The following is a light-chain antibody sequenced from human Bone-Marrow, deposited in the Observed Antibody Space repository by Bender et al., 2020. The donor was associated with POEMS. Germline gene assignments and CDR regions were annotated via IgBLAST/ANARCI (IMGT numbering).Light chain of an antibody. Sequence: QSALTQPASVSGSPGQSITISCTGTRDDVGSYNLVSWYQHHPGKAPKLIIYEGTKRPSGISDRFSGSKSGYTASLTISGLQAEDEADYYCSSYDATSTLFVFGSGTKVAVL. CDR1: RDDVGSYNL. J-gene: IGLJ1*01. CDR3: SSYDATSTLFV. CDR2: EGT. V-gene: IGLV2-23*03.